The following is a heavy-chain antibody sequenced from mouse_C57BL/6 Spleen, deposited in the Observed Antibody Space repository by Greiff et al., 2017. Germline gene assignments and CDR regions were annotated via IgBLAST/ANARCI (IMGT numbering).Heavy chain of an antibody. Sequence: EVKLMESGGGLVKPGGSLKLSCAASGFTFSSYAMSWVRQTPEKRLEWVATISDGGSYTYYPDNVKGRFTISRDNAKNNLYPQMSHLKSEDTAMYYCARDGGDYDPFDYWGQGTTLTVSS. CDR1: GFTFSSYA. CDR2: ISDGGSYT. J-gene: IGHJ2*01. D-gene: IGHD2-4*01. V-gene: IGHV5-4*01. CDR3: ARDGGDYDPFDY.